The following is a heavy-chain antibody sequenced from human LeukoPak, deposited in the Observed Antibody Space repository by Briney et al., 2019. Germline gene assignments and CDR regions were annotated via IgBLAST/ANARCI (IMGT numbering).Heavy chain of an antibody. CDR3: ARDRGREVPAAMRLYYYYGMDV. CDR1: GFTVSSNY. V-gene: IGHV3-66*01. CDR2: IYSGGSA. J-gene: IGHJ6*02. D-gene: IGHD2-2*01. Sequence: GGSLRLSCAASGFTVSSNYMSWVRQAPGKGLEWVSVIYSGGSAYYADSVKGRFTISGDNSKNTPYLQMNSLRAEDTAVYYCARDRGREVPAAMRLYYYYGMDVWGQGTTVTVSS.